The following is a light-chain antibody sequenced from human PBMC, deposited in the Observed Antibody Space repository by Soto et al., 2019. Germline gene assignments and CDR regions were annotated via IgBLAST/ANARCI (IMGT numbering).Light chain of an antibody. CDR3: QQYNSYST. J-gene: IGKJ1*01. CDR1: QSISSW. CDR2: DAS. Sequence: DIQMTQSPSTLSASVGERDTITCRASQSISSWLAWYQQKPGKAPKLLIYDASSLESGVPSRFSGSGSGTEFTLTFSSLQPDDFATYYCQQYNSYSTFGQGTKVDIK. V-gene: IGKV1-5*01.